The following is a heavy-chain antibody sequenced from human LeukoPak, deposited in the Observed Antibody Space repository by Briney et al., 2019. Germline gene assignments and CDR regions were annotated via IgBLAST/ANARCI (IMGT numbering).Heavy chain of an antibody. D-gene: IGHD6-13*01. V-gene: IGHV7-4-1*02. Sequence: GASVTVSCMASRYIFSSYAMNWVRQAPGQGLEWMGWINTKTGNPTYAQDFTGRFVFSLDTSVSTAYLQINNLSAEDTAVYYCARDWWVCGSSWYEVDVWGQGTMVTVSS. CDR1: RYIFSSYA. CDR3: ARDWWVCGSSWYEVDV. CDR2: INTKTGNP. J-gene: IGHJ3*01.